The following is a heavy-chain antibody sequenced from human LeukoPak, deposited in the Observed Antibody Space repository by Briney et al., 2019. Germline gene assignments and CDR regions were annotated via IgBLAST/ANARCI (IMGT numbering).Heavy chain of an antibody. D-gene: IGHD3-10*01. CDR1: GYTFTSYA. V-gene: IGHV7-4-1*02. J-gene: IGHJ6*02. CDR3: ARGPPMVRGVPRLYYYGMDV. Sequence: GASVKVSCKASGYTFTSYAMNWVRQAPGQGLEWMGWINTNTGNPTYAQGFTGRFVFSLDTSVSTAYLQISSLKAEDTAVYYCARGPPMVRGVPRLYYYGMDVWGQGTTVTVSS. CDR2: INTNTGNP.